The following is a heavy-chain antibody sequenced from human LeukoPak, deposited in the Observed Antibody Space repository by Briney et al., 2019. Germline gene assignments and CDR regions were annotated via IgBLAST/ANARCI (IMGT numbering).Heavy chain of an antibody. CDR2: ISWNSGSI. CDR3: ATYRQVLLPFES. V-gene: IGHV3-9*01. CDR1: GFTFDDYA. J-gene: IGHJ4*02. Sequence: GGSLRLSCAASGFTFDDYAMHWVRQAPGKGLEWVSGISWNSGSIGYADSVKGRFTISRDNAKSTLSLQMNSLRAEDTAIYYCATYRQVLLPFESWGQGTLVTVSS. D-gene: IGHD2-8*02.